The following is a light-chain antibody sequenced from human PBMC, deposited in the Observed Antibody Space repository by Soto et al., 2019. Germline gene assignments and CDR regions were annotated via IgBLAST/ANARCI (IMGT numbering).Light chain of an antibody. CDR1: QSVSRSY. V-gene: IGKV3-20*01. CDR2: GAS. Sequence: EMVLTQSPCTLSLSPGERATLSCRASQSVSRSYLAWYPHKPGQAPRLLSYGASSRTTGIPDRFSGSGSGSDFTRTISRLEPEEFEVYYCQQYGISQPLSFGGGTKVEIK. CDR3: QQYGISQPLS. J-gene: IGKJ4*01.